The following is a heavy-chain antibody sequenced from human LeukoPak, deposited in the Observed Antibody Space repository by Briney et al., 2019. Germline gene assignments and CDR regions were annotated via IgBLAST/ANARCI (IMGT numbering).Heavy chain of an antibody. Sequence: GGSLRLSCTASGFTFDDYAMHWVRQAPGKGLEWVSGINWNSGGIAYADSVKGRFTISRDNAKNTLYLQMNSLRAEDTAVYYCAKDRGIAAAGTEYYFDYWGQGTLVTVSS. J-gene: IGHJ4*02. CDR2: INWNSGGI. V-gene: IGHV3-9*01. CDR3: AKDRGIAAAGTEYYFDY. CDR1: GFTFDDYA. D-gene: IGHD6-13*01.